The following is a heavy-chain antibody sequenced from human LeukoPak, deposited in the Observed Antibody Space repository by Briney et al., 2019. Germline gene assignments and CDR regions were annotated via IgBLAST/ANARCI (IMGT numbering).Heavy chain of an antibody. CDR3: ARHGSVRSPLGP. CDR1: GCSISSYY. Sequence: PSETLSLTCTVSGCSISSYYWSWIRQPPGKGLEWIGYIYATGSTNYNPSLTSRVTISVDTSKNQFSLNLRSVTAADTAVYYCARHGSVRSPLGPWGQGTLVTVSS. D-gene: IGHD3-10*01. V-gene: IGHV4-4*09. J-gene: IGHJ5*02. CDR2: IYATGST.